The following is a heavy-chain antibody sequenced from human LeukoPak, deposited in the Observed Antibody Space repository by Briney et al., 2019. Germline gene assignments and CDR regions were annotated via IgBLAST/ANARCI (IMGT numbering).Heavy chain of an antibody. J-gene: IGHJ6*02. CDR1: GYSFTSYW. Sequence: GESLNISCKGSGYSFTSYWIGWVRQMPGKGLEWMGIIYPGDSDTRYSPSFQGQVTISADKSISTAYLQWSSLKASDTAMYYCARQQLVENLGMDVWGQGTTVTVSS. V-gene: IGHV5-51*01. CDR3: ARQQLVENLGMDV. CDR2: IYPGDSDT. D-gene: IGHD6-13*01.